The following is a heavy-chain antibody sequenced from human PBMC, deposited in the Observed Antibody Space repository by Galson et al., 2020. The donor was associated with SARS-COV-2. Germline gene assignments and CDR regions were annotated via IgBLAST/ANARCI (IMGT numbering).Heavy chain of an antibody. CDR2: IYSSGST. V-gene: IGHV4-59*01. J-gene: IGHJ6*02. CDR1: GGSISSFY. D-gene: IGHD2-2*01. Sequence: SQTLSLTCTVSGGSISSFYWNWIRQPPGEGLEWIGYIYSSGSTDYNPSLKSRVTISVDTSKNQFSLRLSSVTAADTAVYYCARGSAGYCSSASCSYPYYYGIDVWGQGTTVTVSS. CDR3: ARGSAGYCSSASCSYPYYYGIDV.